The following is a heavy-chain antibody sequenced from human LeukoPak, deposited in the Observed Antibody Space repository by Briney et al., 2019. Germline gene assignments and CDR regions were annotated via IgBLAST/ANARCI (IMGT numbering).Heavy chain of an antibody. Sequence: GGSLRLSCAASGFTFSSYAMSWVRRAPGKGLEWVSAISGSGGSTYYADSVKGRFTISRDNSKNTLYLQMNSLRAEDTAVYYCAKVCFFGGIPYYFDYWGQGTLVTVSS. J-gene: IGHJ4*02. D-gene: IGHD2-15*01. CDR3: AKVCFFGGIPYYFDY. CDR2: ISGSGGST. CDR1: GFTFSSYA. V-gene: IGHV3-23*01.